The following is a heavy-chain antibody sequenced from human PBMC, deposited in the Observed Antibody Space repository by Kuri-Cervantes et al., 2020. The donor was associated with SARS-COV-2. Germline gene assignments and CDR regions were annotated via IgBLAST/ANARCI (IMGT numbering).Heavy chain of an antibody. Sequence: GGSLRLSCAASGFTFSSYEMNWVRQAPGKGLEWVSYISSSGSTIYYADSVKGRFTISRDNAKNSLYLQMNSLSAEDTAVYYCARPYDEGPTTPNWGQGTLVTVSS. V-gene: IGHV3-48*03. CDR1: GFTFSSYE. J-gene: IGHJ4*02. CDR3: ARPYDEGPTTPN. D-gene: IGHD3-22*01. CDR2: ISSSGSTI.